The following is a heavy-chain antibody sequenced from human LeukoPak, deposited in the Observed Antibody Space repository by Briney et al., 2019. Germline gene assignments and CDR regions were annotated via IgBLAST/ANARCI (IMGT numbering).Heavy chain of an antibody. J-gene: IGHJ4*02. CDR1: GFTFSSNW. Sequence: PGGSLRLSCVASGFTFSSNWMHWVRQAPGKGLVWVSRINSDESRTSYADSVKGRFTISRDNAKNTLYLQMNSLRVEDTAVYYCARDKLPGYSSSWDAHIFDYWGQGTLVTVSS. CDR3: ARDKLPGYSSSWDAHIFDY. D-gene: IGHD6-13*01. V-gene: IGHV3-74*01. CDR2: INSDESRT.